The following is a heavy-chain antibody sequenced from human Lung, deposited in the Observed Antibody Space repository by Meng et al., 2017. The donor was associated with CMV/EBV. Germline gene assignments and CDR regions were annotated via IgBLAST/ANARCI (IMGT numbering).Heavy chain of an antibody. V-gene: IGHV3-30*02. CDR2: IRYDGSNP. J-gene: IGHJ6*02. CDR1: GFSFSNYA. CDR3: AKDLSYCTTTSCFEGGRFYYAMDV. Sequence: GGSLRLSCAASGFSFSNYAMHWVRQAPGKGLEWVAFIRYDGSNPYYVDSVKGRFIISRDNSKRTLYLQMNSLRAEDTAVYYCAKDLSYCTTTSCFEGGRFYYAMDVWGQGTTVTVSS. D-gene: IGHD2-2*01.